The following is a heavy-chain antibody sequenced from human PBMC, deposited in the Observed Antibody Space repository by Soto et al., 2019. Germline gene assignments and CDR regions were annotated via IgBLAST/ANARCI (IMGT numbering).Heavy chain of an antibody. CDR1: GITYRRTA. Sequence: SVKVSCKASGITYRRTAGQWMRQPRGQRLEWIGRIVVGTGSTTYAQIVQKRIAITRDMSTNTAYMGLIGLRPEDTDIYYCAADAPRDDFWSSYPHYYYSMDVWGQGTTVTVSS. D-gene: IGHD3-3*01. V-gene: IGHV1-58*01. CDR2: IVVGTGST. CDR3: AADAPRDDFWSSYPHYYYSMDV. J-gene: IGHJ6*02.